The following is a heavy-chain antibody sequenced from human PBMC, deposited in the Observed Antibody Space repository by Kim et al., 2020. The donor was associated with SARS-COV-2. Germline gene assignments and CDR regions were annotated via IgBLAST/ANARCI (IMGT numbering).Heavy chain of an antibody. CDR3: ARVLRYFDSVDY. D-gene: IGHD3-9*01. Sequence: GGSLRLSCAASGFTFSSYAMHWVRQAPGKGLEWVAVISYDGSNKYYADSVKGRFTISRDNSKNTLYLQMNSLRAEDTAVFYCARVLRYFDSVDYWGQGTLVTVSS. V-gene: IGHV3-30*04. J-gene: IGHJ4*02. CDR1: GFTFSSYA. CDR2: ISYDGSNK.